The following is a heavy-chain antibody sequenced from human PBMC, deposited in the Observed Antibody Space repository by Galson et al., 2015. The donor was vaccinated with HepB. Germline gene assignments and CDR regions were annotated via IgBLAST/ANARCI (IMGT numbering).Heavy chain of an antibody. CDR1: GFALSNHG. Sequence: SLRLSCAASGFALSNHGMHWVRQAPGEGLEWVAFIRYDGSEKYYTDSIEGRFTISRDNSKNTLHLQMNSLRAEDTAVYYCAKDDGYKAVGDYWGQGTLVTVSS. CDR3: AKDDGYKAVGDY. D-gene: IGHD6-13*01. V-gene: IGHV3-30*02. J-gene: IGHJ4*02. CDR2: IRYDGSEK.